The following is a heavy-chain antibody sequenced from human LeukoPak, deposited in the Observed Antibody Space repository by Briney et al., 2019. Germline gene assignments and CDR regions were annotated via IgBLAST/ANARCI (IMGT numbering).Heavy chain of an antibody. CDR2: IKHDGSEK. D-gene: IGHD3-3*01. J-gene: IGHJ4*02. CDR1: GFTFSTYD. CDR3: ATDRGWRTSGYYLYYFEY. V-gene: IGHV3-7*01. Sequence: GGSLRLSCVTSGFTFSTYDFHWVRQAPGKGLEWVASIKHDGSEKYYVDSVRGRFTISRDNTKNLLYLQMSSLRAEDTAVYYCATDRGWRTSGYYLYYFEYWGQGTLVTFSS.